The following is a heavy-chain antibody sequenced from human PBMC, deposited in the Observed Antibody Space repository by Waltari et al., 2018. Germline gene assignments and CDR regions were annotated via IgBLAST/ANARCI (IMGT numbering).Heavy chain of an antibody. CDR1: GGSFSGYY. V-gene: IGHV4-34*01. CDR3: AKVEGYFDWLKEYYFDY. Sequence: QVQLQQWGAGLLKPSETLSLTCAVYGGSFSGYYWSWIRQPPGKGLEWIGEINHSGSTNYNPSLKSRVTISVDTSKNQFSLKLSSVTAADTAVYYCAKVEGYFDWLKEYYFDYWGQGTLVTVSS. J-gene: IGHJ4*02. CDR2: INHSGST. D-gene: IGHD3-9*01.